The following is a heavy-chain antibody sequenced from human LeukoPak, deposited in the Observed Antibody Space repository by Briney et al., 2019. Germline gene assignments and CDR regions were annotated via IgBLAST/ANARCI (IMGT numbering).Heavy chain of an antibody. D-gene: IGHD3-10*01. Sequence: SETLSLTCTVSGGSISSNSYFWGWIRQPPGKALEWIGIIHYSGSIYYSPSLKSRLSISIDTSKNQFSLKLSSVTAADTAVYYCASQKTLVRGAIRLFDASDIWGQGTVVTVSS. J-gene: IGHJ3*02. CDR3: ASQKTLVRGAIRLFDASDI. V-gene: IGHV4-39*01. CDR2: IHYSGSI. CDR1: GGSISSNSYF.